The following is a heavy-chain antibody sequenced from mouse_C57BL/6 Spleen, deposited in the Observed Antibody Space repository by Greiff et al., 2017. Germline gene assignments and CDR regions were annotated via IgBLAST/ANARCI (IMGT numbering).Heavy chain of an antibody. D-gene: IGHD1-1*01. V-gene: IGHV1-69*01. CDR1: GYTFTSYW. CDR3: ARDYYGSSSFAY. CDR2: IDPSDSYT. J-gene: IGHJ3*01. Sequence: VQLQQPGAELVMPGASVKLSCKASGYTFTSYWMHWVKQRPGQGLEWIGVIDPSDSYTNYNQKFKGKSTLTVDKSSSTAYMQLSSLTSEDSAVYYCARDYYGSSSFAYWGQGTLVTVSA.